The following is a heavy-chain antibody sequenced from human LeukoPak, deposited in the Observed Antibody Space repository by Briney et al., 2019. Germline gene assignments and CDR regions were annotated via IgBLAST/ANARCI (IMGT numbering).Heavy chain of an antibody. J-gene: IGHJ3*02. CDR1: RFTFSIYE. V-gene: IGHV3-48*03. CDR2: ISGSGIK. D-gene: IGHD2-8*01. Sequence: GGSLRLSCAASRFTFSIYEMNWVRQAPGKGMEWVSYISGSGIKHYADSVKGRFTISRHNAKNSLYLQMNSLRVEDTAVYYCAREDTGVAFDIWGQGTTVAV. CDR3: AREDTGVAFDI.